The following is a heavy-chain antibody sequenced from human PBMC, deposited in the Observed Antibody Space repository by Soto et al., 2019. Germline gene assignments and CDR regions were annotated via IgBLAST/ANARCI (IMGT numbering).Heavy chain of an antibody. CDR1: GFTFGDYA. J-gene: IGHJ5*02. CDR3: TRDDPSYDGRGYYSWYDP. V-gene: IGHV3-49*04. Sequence: AGSSLRLSCTASGFTFGDYAMSWVLQGPGKGREWVGFIRSKAYGGTTEYAASVKGRFTISRDDSKSIAYLQMYSRRTEDTAVYYSTRDDPSYDGRGYYSWYDPWRQGTLVTVS. CDR2: IRSKAYGGTT. D-gene: IGHD3-22*01.